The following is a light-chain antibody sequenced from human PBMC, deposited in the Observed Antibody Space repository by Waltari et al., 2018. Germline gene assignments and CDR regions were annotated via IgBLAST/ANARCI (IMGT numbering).Light chain of an antibody. CDR3: QQYGSSILYT. CDR1: QSLTKCY. CDR2: GAS. J-gene: IGKJ2*01. Sequence: VLTRSPGTLSLSPGERATLSCRASQSLTKCYLAWYQQKPGQAPRLLIYGASSRAAGIPERFSGSGSGTDFTLTISRLEPEEFAVYYCQQYGSSILYTFGQGTKVEIK. V-gene: IGKV3-20*01.